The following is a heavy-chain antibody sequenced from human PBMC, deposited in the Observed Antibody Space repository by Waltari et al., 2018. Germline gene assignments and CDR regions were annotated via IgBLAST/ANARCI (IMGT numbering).Heavy chain of an antibody. CDR1: GGSISSSSYY. J-gene: IGHJ4*02. CDR3: ARDKQGVVDY. D-gene: IGHD3-10*01. Sequence: QLQLQESGPGLVKPSETLSLTCTVSGGSISSSSYYWGWIRQPPGKGLEWIGSIYYSGSTYYTPSLKSRVTISVDTSKNQFSLKLSSVTAADTAVYYCARDKQGVVDYWGQGTLVTVSS. V-gene: IGHV4-39*07. CDR2: IYYSGST.